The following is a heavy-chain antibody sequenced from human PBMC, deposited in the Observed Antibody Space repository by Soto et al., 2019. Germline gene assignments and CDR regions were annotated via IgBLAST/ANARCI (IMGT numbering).Heavy chain of an antibody. D-gene: IGHD1-26*01. J-gene: IGHJ4*02. CDR1: GFSFSRFE. V-gene: IGHV3-48*03. CDR2: ISSSSDIM. Sequence: GVSLILSCAASGFSFSRFEMNWVRQAPGKGLEWVSYISSSSDIMYYADSVKGRFAISRDNAKNSLFLQMNSLRPEDTAVYYCAKDLGSYLSPAFDYWGLGTLVTVSS. CDR3: AKDLGSYLSPAFDY.